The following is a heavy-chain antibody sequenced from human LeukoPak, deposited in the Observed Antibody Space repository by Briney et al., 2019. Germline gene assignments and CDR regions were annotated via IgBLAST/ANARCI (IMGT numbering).Heavy chain of an antibody. J-gene: IGHJ4*02. CDR2: ISSSSSTI. V-gene: IGHV3-48*02. D-gene: IGHD3-3*01. CDR1: GFTFSSYS. CDR3: ARSPGSGSSWDGPYYFDY. Sequence: GGSLRLSCAASGFTFSSYSMNWVRQAPGKGLEWVSYISSSSSTIYYADSVKGRFTISRDNAKNSLYLQMNSLRDEDTAVYYCARSPGSGSSWDGPYYFDYWGQGTLVTVSS.